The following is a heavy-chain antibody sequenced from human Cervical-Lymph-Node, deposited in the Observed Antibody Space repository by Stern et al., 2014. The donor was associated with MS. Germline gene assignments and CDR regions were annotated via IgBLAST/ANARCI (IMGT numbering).Heavy chain of an antibody. J-gene: IGHJ3*01. CDR3: ARDLTGYEGFDL. V-gene: IGHV1-2*06. CDR1: GYNFNDYY. Sequence: QLVQSGAEVKKPGTPVKVSCKASGYNFNDYYIHWVRQAPGQGLEWIGRNNPDGGGTTYAQKFQGRVTMTRDTSISTVYLELIRLTSDDTAVYYCARDLTGYEGFDLWGQGTMVIVSS. D-gene: IGHD1-20*01. CDR2: NNPDGGGT.